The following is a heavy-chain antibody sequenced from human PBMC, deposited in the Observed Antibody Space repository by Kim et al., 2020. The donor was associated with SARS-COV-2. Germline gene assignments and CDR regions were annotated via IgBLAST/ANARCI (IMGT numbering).Heavy chain of an antibody. Sequence: FQGRVTMTRNTTISTAYMELSSLRSEDTAVYYCARADRCIVGATVYYFDYWGQGTLVTVSS. D-gene: IGHD1-26*01. J-gene: IGHJ4*02. V-gene: IGHV1-8*01. CDR3: ARADRCIVGATVYYFDY.